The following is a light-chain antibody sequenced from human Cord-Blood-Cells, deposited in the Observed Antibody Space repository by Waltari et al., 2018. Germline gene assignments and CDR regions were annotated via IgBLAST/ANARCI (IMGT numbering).Light chain of an antibody. CDR2: GAS. CDR1: QSVSSSY. J-gene: IGKJ2*01. V-gene: IGKV3-20*01. CDR3: QQYGSSPYT. Sequence: ETVLTQSPGTPSLSPGETATLACSASQSVSSSYLAWYQQKPGQAPRLLSYGASSRATGIPDRFSGSGSGTDFTLTISRLEPEDFAVYYCQQYGSSPYTFGQGTKLEIK.